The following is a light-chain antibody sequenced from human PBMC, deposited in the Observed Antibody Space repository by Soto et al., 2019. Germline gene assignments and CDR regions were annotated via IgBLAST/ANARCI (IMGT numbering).Light chain of an antibody. V-gene: IGLV1-40*01. Sequence: QSVLTQPPSVCGAPGQRVTISCTGSSSNIGAGYDVHWYQQLPGTAPKLLIYGNTNRPSGVPDRFSGAKSGTSASLAITGLQAEDEADYYCQSYDSSLSGPVVFGGGTKVTVL. CDR2: GNT. J-gene: IGLJ2*01. CDR1: SSNIGAGYD. CDR3: QSYDSSLSGPVV.